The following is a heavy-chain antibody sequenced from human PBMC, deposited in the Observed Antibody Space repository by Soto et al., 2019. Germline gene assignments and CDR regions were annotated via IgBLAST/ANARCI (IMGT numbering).Heavy chain of an antibody. CDR3: SRKIGSGDCDAFDI. Sequence: GGSLRLSCAASGFTVSSNYMSWVRQAPGKGLEWVSVIYSGGSTYYADSVKGRFTISRHNSKNTLYLQMNSLRAEDSAVDYCSRKIGSGDCDAFDIWGQGTMVTVSS. J-gene: IGHJ3*02. CDR2: IYSGGST. D-gene: IGHD7-27*01. CDR1: GFTVSSNY. V-gene: IGHV3-53*04.